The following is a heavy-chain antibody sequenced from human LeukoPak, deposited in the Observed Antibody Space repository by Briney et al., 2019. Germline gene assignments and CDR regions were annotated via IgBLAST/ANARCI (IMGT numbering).Heavy chain of an antibody. D-gene: IGHD6-6*01. CDR3: AKERPHGMDV. Sequence: GGSLRLSCTGSGFTFSSYNMNWVRQAPAKGLEWGSTITSTSTYIAYADSVKGRFTISRDNADNPVYLQMNSPRADDTAIYYCAKERPHGMDVWGQGTSVTVSS. V-gene: IGHV3-21*01. CDR2: ITSTSTYI. CDR1: GFTFSSYN. J-gene: IGHJ6*02.